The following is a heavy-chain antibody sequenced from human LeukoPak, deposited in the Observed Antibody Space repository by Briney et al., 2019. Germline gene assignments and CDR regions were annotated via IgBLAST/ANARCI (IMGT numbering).Heavy chain of an antibody. D-gene: IGHD2-2*01. CDR2: ISSSDSTI. CDR3: ARALKYCSSTSCSHYFDY. Sequence: PGGSLRLSCAASGFTFSDYYMSWIRQAPGKGLEWVSYISSSDSTIYYADSVKGRFTISRDNAKNSLYLQMNSLRAEDTAVYYCARALKYCSSTSCSHYFDYWGQGTLVTVSS. J-gene: IGHJ4*02. V-gene: IGHV3-11*01. CDR1: GFTFSDYY.